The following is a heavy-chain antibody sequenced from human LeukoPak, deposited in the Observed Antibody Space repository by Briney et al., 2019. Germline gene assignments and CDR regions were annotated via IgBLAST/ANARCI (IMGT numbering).Heavy chain of an antibody. CDR3: ASTPYYYYMDV. Sequence: SETLSLTCTVSGGSISSYYWSWIRQPPGKGLEWIGYIYYTGSTNYNPSLKSRVTISVDTSKNQFSLKLSSVTAADTAVYYCASTPYYYYMDVWGKGTTVTVSS. V-gene: IGHV4-59*01. CDR2: IYYTGST. CDR1: GGSISSYY. J-gene: IGHJ6*03.